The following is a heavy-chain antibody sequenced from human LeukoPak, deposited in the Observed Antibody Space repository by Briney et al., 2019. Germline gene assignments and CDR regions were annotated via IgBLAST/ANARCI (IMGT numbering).Heavy chain of an antibody. J-gene: IGHJ4*02. CDR3: ARLRGPRAGPYSSGWYLDYFDY. CDR1: GGSISSSSYY. Sequence: PSETLSLTCTVSGGSISSSSYYWGWIRQPPGKGLEWIGSIYYSGSTYYNPSLKSRVTISVDTSKNQFSLKLSSVTAADTAVYYCARLRGPRAGPYSSGWYLDYFDYWGQGTLVTVSS. V-gene: IGHV4-39*07. CDR2: IYYSGST. D-gene: IGHD6-19*01.